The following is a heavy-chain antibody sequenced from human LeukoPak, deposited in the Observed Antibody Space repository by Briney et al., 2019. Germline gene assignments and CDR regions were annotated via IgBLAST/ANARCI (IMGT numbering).Heavy chain of an antibody. V-gene: IGHV1-69*06. J-gene: IGHJ4*02. CDR3: VRESRYSYGESFFDY. CDR1: GGTLSSYA. D-gene: IGHD5-18*01. Sequence: ASVKVSCKASGGTLSSYAISWVRQAPGQGLEWMGGIIPKYGTANYPQKFQGRVTITADKSTSTAYMELSSRTSEYTAVYYCVRESRYSYGESFFDYWGQGTLVTVSS. CDR2: IIPKYGTA.